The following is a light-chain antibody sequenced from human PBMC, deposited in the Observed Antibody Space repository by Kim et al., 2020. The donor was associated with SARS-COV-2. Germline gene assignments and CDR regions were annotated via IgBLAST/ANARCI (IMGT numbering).Light chain of an antibody. Sequence: SPGERANLSCRASQSVSSNLAWYQQKPGQAPRLLIYGASTRATGIPARFSGSGSGTEFTLTISSLQSEDFAVYYCQQYNNWPPWTFGQGTKVEIK. CDR3: QQYNNWPPWT. J-gene: IGKJ1*01. CDR1: QSVSSN. CDR2: GAS. V-gene: IGKV3-15*01.